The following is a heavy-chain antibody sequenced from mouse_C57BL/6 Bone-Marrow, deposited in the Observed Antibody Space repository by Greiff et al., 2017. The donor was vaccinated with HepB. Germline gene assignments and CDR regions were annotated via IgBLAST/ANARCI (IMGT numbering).Heavy chain of an antibody. V-gene: IGHV3-6*01. CDR3: ARRGISYHY. CDR1: GYSITSGYY. Sequence: EVQLQESGPGLVKPSQSLSLTCSVTGYSITSGYYWNWIRQFPGNKLEWMGYISYDGSNNYNPSLKNRISITRDTSKNQFFLKLNSVTTEDTATYYCARRGISYHYWGQGTTLTVSS. D-gene: IGHD2-10*01. J-gene: IGHJ2*01. CDR2: ISYDGSN.